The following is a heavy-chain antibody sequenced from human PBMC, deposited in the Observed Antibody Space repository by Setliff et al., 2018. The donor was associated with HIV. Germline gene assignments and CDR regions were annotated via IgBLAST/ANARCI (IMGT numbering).Heavy chain of an antibody. CDR1: GYTFTSYD. V-gene: IGHV1-8*02. J-gene: IGHJ4*01. CDR2: MNPNSGNT. D-gene: IGHD5-18*01. CDR3: ARTRGYSYGTLAGFDY. Sequence: ASVKVSCKASGYTFTSYDINWVRQATGQGLEWMGWMNPNSGNTGYAQKFQGRVTMTRNTSISTAYMELSSLRSEDTAVYYCARTRGYSYGTLAGFDYWGRGSLVTVSS.